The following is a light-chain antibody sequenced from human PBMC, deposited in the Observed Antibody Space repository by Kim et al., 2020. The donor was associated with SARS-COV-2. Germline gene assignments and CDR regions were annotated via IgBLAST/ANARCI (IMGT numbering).Light chain of an antibody. CDR3: QQRANWPPT. Sequence: EIVLTQSPATLSLSPGERATLSCRASQRLITYLAWYQQKPGQAPRLLIYDASNRATGIPARFGGSGSGTDFTLTISSLEPEDFAVYYCQQRANWPPTFGQVTKVDIK. J-gene: IGKJ1*01. V-gene: IGKV3-11*01. CDR1: QRLITY. CDR2: DAS.